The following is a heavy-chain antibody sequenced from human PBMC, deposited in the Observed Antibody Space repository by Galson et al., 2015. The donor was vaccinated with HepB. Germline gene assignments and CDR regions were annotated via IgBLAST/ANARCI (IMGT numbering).Heavy chain of an antibody. D-gene: IGHD6-19*01. V-gene: IGHV3-30*04. Sequence: SLRLSCAASGFTFSSYAMHWVRQAPGKGLEWVAVISYDGSNKYYADSVKGQFTISRDNSKNTLYLQMNSLRAEDTAVYYCARDRYAVAGHFAYWGQGTLVTVSS. CDR2: ISYDGSNK. CDR1: GFTFSSYA. CDR3: ARDRYAVAGHFAY. J-gene: IGHJ4*02.